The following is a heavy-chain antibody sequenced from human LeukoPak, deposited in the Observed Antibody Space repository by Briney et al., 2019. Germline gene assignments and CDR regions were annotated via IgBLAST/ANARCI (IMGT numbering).Heavy chain of an antibody. CDR2: TNWNGGTT. D-gene: IGHD5-18*01. V-gene: IGHV3-20*04. J-gene: IGHJ6*03. CDR3: ARDPMNPLDTAMPDYYYYYMDV. CDR1: GFRFDDHG. Sequence: GGSLRLSCAASGFRFDDHGMNWVRQAPGKGLEWVSGTNWNGGTTGYVDSVKGRFTISRDNAKNSLYLQMNILRAEDTAVYYCARDPMNPLDTAMPDYYYYYMDVWGKGTTVTVSS.